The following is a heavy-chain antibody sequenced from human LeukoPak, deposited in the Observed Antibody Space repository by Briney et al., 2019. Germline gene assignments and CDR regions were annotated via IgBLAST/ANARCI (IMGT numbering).Heavy chain of an antibody. CDR3: ARDRVGAIDY. D-gene: IGHD1-26*01. CDR1: GFTVSSNY. V-gene: IGHV3-66*02. CDR2: IYSGGST. Sequence: GGSLRLSCAASGFTVSSNYMSWVRQAPGKGPEWVSVIYSGGSTYYADSVKGRFTISRDNSKNTLYLQMNSLRAADTAVYYCARDRVGAIDYWGQGTLVTVSS. J-gene: IGHJ4*02.